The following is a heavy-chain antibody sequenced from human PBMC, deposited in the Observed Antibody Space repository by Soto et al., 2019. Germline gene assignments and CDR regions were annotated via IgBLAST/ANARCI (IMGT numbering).Heavy chain of an antibody. CDR1: GFTFSSYG. J-gene: IGHJ4*02. CDR2: IWYDGSNK. V-gene: IGHV3-33*01. D-gene: IGHD1-26*01. Sequence: GGYLRLSCAASGFTFSSYGMHWVRQAPGKGLEWVAIIWYDGSNKYYAVSVKGRFTISRDNSRNTLYLQMNSLRAEDTAVYYCARDRRVSGSYSDFWCQGTLVTVST. CDR3: ARDRRVSGSYSDF.